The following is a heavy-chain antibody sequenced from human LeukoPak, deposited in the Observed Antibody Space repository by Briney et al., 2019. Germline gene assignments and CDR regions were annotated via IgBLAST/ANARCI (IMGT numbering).Heavy chain of an antibody. CDR1: GYTLTGYY. D-gene: IGHD3-22*01. J-gene: IGHJ4*02. CDR3: AKTYYYASRGPFDY. V-gene: IGHV1-2*02. CDR2: INPNSGGT. Sequence: EASVKVSCKASGYTLTGYYIHWVRQAPGQGLEWMGWINPNSGGTNHTQKFQGRVTMPRHTSISTAYMELSRLRSDDTAVYYCAKTYYYASRGPFDYWGQGTLVTVSS.